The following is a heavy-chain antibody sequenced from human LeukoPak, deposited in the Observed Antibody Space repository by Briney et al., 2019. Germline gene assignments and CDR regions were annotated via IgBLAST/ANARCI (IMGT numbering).Heavy chain of an antibody. Sequence: SETLSLTCAVYGGSFSGCYWSWIRQPPGKGLEWIGEINHSGSTNYNPSLKSRVTISVDTSKNQFSLKLSSVTAADTAVYYCARTSTLWWASSSGMDVWGQGTTVTVSS. CDR1: GGSFSGCY. D-gene: IGHD2-21*01. V-gene: IGHV4-34*01. CDR2: INHSGST. J-gene: IGHJ6*02. CDR3: ARTSTLWWASSSGMDV.